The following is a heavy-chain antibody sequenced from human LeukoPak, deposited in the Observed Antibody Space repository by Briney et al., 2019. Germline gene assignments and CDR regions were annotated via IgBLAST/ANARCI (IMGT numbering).Heavy chain of an antibody. CDR1: EFTFSSHE. CDR2: ISGGGETT. D-gene: IGHD5-18*01. J-gene: IGHJ4*02. Sequence: GGSLRLSCSASEFTFSSHEMNWIRQAPGKGLEWVSYISGGGETTLYADSVKGRFTTSRDNAKNSLYLQLTSLRAEDTAVYYCARVGRIQYFDCWGQGTLFTVSS. CDR3: ARVGRIQYFDC. V-gene: IGHV3-48*03.